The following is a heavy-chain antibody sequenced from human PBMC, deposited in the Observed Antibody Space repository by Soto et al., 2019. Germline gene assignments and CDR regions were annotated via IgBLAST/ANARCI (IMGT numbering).Heavy chain of an antibody. D-gene: IGHD6-6*01. CDR1: GFTFSSYE. CDR2: ISSSGSTI. J-gene: IGHJ6*02. V-gene: IGHV3-48*03. Sequence: PGGSLRLSCAASGFTFSSYEMNWVRQAPGKGLEWVPYISSSGSTIYYADSVKGRFTISRDNAKNSLYLQMNSLRAEDTAVYYCARGGDSSSFGYYGMDVWGQGTTVTVSS. CDR3: ARGGDSSSFGYYGMDV.